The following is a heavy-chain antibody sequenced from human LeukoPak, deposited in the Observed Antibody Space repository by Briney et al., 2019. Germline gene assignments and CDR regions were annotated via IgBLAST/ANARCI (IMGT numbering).Heavy chain of an antibody. CDR1: GCSFTSYW. V-gene: IGHV5-51*01. CDR2: IYPGDSDT. CDR3: ATNTMFRGIHAFDI. Sequence: GESLKISCKGSGCSFTSYWIGWVRPMPGKGLEWMGIIYPGDSDTRYSPSFQGQVTISADKSISTAYLQWSSLKASDSAMYYCATNTMFRGIHAFDIWGQGTMVTVSS. J-gene: IGHJ3*02. D-gene: IGHD3-10*01.